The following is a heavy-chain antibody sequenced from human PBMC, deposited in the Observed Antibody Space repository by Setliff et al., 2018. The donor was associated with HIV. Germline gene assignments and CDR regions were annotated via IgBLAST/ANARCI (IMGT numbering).Heavy chain of an antibody. CDR3: TSGGYSGAFLDAFDI. CDR2: ITTYNGGT. V-gene: IGHV1-18*01. J-gene: IGHJ3*02. Sequence: ASVKVSCKASGYSFTSYGLSWVRQAPGQGLEWMGSITTYNGGTNYAQKFQGRVTMTTDTSTSTAYMELRSLRSDDTAVYCCTSGGYSGAFLDAFDIWGQGTMVTVSS. CDR1: GYSFTSYG. D-gene: IGHD1-26*01.